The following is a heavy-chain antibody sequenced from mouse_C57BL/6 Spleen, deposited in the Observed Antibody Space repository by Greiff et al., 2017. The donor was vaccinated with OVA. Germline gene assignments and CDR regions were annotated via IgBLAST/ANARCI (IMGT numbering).Heavy chain of an antibody. V-gene: IGHV1-80*01. CDR2: IYPGDGDT. CDR3: ARSGITTVVATPFDY. CDR1: GYAFSSYW. J-gene: IGHJ2*01. Sequence: VQLQQSGAELVKPGASVKISCKASGYAFSSYWMNWVKQRPGKGLEWIGQIYPGDGDTNYNGKFKGTATLTADKSSSTAYMQLSSLTSEDSAVYFCARSGITTVVATPFDYWGQGTTLTVSS. D-gene: IGHD1-1*01.